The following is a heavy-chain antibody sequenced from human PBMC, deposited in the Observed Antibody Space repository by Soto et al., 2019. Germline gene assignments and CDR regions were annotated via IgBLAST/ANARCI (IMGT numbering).Heavy chain of an antibody. CDR2: INPNSGDT. CDR3: ARVKNYYDSSGPYDY. Sequence: ASVKVSCKASGYTFTGYFLHWVRQAPGQGLEWMGWINPNSGDTNYAQKFQGRVTMTRDTSINTAYMELRRLSSDDTAVHYCARVKNYYDSSGPYDYWGQGTLVTAPQ. D-gene: IGHD3-22*01. V-gene: IGHV1-2*02. J-gene: IGHJ4*02. CDR1: GYTFTGYF.